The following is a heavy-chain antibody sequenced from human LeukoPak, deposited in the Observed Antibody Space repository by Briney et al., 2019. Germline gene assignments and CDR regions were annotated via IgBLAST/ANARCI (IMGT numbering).Heavy chain of an antibody. CDR3: AKVTPGSTARKSGLDL. CDR2: MSFDGSNI. Sequence: GGSLRLSCAASGFSFSSYGMHWVRQTPGKGLEWVAVMSFDGSNIYYGDSVKGRFTISRDNSKNTLYLQMNSLRVEDTALYYCAKVTPGSTARKSGLDLWGQGTLVTVSS. V-gene: IGHV3-30*18. CDR1: GFSFSSYG. J-gene: IGHJ5*02. D-gene: IGHD2-21*02.